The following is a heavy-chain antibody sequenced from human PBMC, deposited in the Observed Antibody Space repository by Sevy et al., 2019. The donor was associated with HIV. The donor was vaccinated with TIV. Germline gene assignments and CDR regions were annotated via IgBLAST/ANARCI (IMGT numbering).Heavy chain of an antibody. CDR1: DVSISSGTNY. V-gene: IGHV4-39*01. J-gene: IGHJ3*01. D-gene: IGHD6-19*01. CDR2: IYYSGTT. Sequence: SETLSLTCTVSDVSISSGTNYWGWIRQPPGKRLEWIGSIYYSGTTYYNPSLKSRVTMSADTSMNQFSLKLSSVTVADTAVYYCARQRGGWYEYDASDVWGQRTMVTVSS. CDR3: ARQRGGWYEYDASDV.